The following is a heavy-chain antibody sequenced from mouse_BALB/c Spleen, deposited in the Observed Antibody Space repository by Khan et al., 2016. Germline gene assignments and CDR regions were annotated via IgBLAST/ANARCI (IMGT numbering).Heavy chain of an antibody. V-gene: IGHV3-2*02. Sequence: EVQLQESGPGLVKPSQSLSLTCTVTGYSITSDYAWNWIRQFPGNKLEWMGYISYSGSTSYNPSLKSRISITRDTSKNQFFLQLNSVTTEDTATYYCASGGYFDVWGAGTTVTVSS. CDR3: ASGGYFDV. J-gene: IGHJ1*01. CDR2: ISYSGST. CDR1: GYSITSDYA.